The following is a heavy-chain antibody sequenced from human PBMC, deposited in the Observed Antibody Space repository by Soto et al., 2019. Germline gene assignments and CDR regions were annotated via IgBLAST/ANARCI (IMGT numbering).Heavy chain of an antibody. J-gene: IGHJ4*02. V-gene: IGHV3-30-3*01. CDR3: ARTDPCSGGSCYEFDY. CDR2: ISYDGSNK. Sequence: GGSLRLSCAASGFTFSSYAMHWVRQAPGKGLEWVAVISYDGSNKYYADSVKGRFTISRDNSKNTLYLQMNSLRAEDTAVYYCARTDPCSGGSCYEFDYWGQGTLVTVSS. D-gene: IGHD2-15*01. CDR1: GFTFSSYA.